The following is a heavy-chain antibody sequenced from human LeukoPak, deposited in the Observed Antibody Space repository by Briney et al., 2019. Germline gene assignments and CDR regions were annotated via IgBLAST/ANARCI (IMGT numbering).Heavy chain of an antibody. J-gene: IGHJ4*02. Sequence: SGALSLTCSVSGGSISSYYWSWFRQPPGQGLEWNGYIYYSGSTNYNPSLKSRVTISVDTSKNQFSLKLSSVTAADTAVYYCARGGGSYYTGFDYWGQGTLVTVSS. CDR3: ARGGGSYYTGFDY. CDR2: IYYSGST. D-gene: IGHD1-26*01. V-gene: IGHV4-59*01. CDR1: GGSISSYY.